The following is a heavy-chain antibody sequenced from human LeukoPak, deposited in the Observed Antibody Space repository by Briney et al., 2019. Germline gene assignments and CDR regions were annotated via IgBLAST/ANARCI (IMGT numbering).Heavy chain of an antibody. D-gene: IGHD6-13*01. CDR2: VSYNGRNK. CDR3: AKVAFIAAAGTELERLNYFDY. V-gene: IGHV3-30*02. Sequence: PGGSLRLSCAASGFTFSSYGMHWVRQAPGKGLEWVAFVSYNGRNKYYADSVKGRFTISRDNSKNTLYLQMNSLRAEDTAVYYCAKVAFIAAAGTELERLNYFDYWGQGTLVTVSS. CDR1: GFTFSSYG. J-gene: IGHJ4*02.